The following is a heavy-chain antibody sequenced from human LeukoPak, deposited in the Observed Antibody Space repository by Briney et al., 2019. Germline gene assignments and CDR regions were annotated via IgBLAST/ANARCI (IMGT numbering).Heavy chain of an antibody. Sequence: GGSLRLSCAASGFTFSSYSMNWVRQAPGKGLEWVSTIGRDPTDRDYADSVRGRFTISRDNSKNSLYLEMNSLRAEDTALYRCAKDDVSGSYSVSWGQGTVVTVSS. CDR1: GFTFSSYS. D-gene: IGHD3-10*01. CDR3: AKDDVSGSYSVS. J-gene: IGHJ5*02. V-gene: IGHV3-21*04. CDR2: IGRDPTDR.